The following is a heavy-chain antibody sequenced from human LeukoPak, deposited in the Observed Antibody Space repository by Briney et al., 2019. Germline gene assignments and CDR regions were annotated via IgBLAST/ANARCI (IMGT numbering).Heavy chain of an antibody. V-gene: IGHV4-39*07. CDR2: IYYSGNT. Sequence: SSETLSLTCTVSGDSISTSKSYWGWIRQPPLKGLEWIGSIYYSGNTYYNASLKSRVTISVDTSKNQFSLKLSSVTAADTAVYYCARDRYSYGYRDYWGQGTLVTVSS. D-gene: IGHD5-18*01. J-gene: IGHJ4*02. CDR1: GDSISTSKSY. CDR3: ARDRYSYGYRDY.